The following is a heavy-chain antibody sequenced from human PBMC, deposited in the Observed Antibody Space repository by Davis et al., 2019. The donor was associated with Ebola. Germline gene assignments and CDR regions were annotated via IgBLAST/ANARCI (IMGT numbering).Heavy chain of an antibody. CDR1: GFTFSHYY. V-gene: IGHV3-11*01. CDR3: ARERYSGYDY. J-gene: IGHJ4*02. D-gene: IGHD5-12*01. CDR2: ISSSGSTI. Sequence: GESLKISCAASGFTFSHYYMSWIRQAPGKGLEWVSYISSSGSTIYYADSVKGRFTISRDNAKNSLYLQMNSLRAEDTAVYYCARERYSGYDYWGQGTLVTVSS.